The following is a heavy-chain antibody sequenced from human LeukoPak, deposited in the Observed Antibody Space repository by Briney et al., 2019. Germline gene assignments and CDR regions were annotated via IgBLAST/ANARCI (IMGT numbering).Heavy chain of an antibody. D-gene: IGHD2-2*01. CDR2: VFYSGIA. V-gene: IGHV4-59*12. CDR1: GGSIDTYY. Sequence: SETLSLTCSVSGGSIDTYYWTWVRQPPGRGLEWIGFVFYSGIANYNRSLGSRVTVSVDTSKNQFSLKLSSVTAADTAVYYCARDPYCSSTSCPVGFDYWGQGALVTVSS. J-gene: IGHJ4*02. CDR3: ARDPYCSSTSCPVGFDY.